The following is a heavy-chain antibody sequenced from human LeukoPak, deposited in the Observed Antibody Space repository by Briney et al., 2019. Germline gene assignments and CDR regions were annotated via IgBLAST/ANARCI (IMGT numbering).Heavy chain of an antibody. D-gene: IGHD2-2*01. V-gene: IGHV4-34*01. CDR3: ARGWYCSSTSCYGIDY. CDR1: GGSFSGYY. Sequence: PSETLSLTCAVYGGSFSGYYWSWIRQPPGKGLEWMGEINHSGSTNYNPSLKSRVTISVDTSKNQFSLKLSSVTAADTAVYYCARGWYCSSTSCYGIDYWGQGTLVTVSS. CDR2: INHSGST. J-gene: IGHJ4*02.